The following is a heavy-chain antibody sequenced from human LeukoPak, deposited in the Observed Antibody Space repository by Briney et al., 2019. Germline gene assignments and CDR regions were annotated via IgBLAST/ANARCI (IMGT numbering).Heavy chain of an antibody. CDR2: ISDSGVYT. J-gene: IGHJ4*02. CDR3: AKKAHYDAYAKYFDY. CDR1: GFTFSSYG. Sequence: RAGGSLRLSCAASGFTFSSYGMSWVRQAPGKGLEWVSGISDSGVYTYYADSVKGRFTISRDNSNNMLYLQMNSLRAEDTAVYYCAKKAHYDAYAKYFDYWGQRTLVTVSS. V-gene: IGHV3-23*01. D-gene: IGHD4-17*01.